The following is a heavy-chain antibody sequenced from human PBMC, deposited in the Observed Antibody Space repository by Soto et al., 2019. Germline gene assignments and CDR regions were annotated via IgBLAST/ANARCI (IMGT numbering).Heavy chain of an antibody. J-gene: IGHJ5*02. CDR3: ARDGPWS. Sequence: GASVKVSCKASAYTFTSYAMHWVRQVPGQRLEWMGWINAGNGNTEYSQKFQGRVTITRDTSATTVYMELSSLRSEDTAVYYCARDGPWSWGQGTLVTVYS. V-gene: IGHV1-3*01. CDR2: INAGNGNT. CDR1: AYTFTSYA.